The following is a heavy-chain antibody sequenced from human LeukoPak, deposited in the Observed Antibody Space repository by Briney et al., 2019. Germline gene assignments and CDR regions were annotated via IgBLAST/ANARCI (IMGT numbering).Heavy chain of an antibody. D-gene: IGHD1-1*01. Sequence: GGSLRLSCVGSGVIFSSYAMSWVRQAPGKGLEWVSGISGSGGSTHYADSVKGRFTISRDNSKNTLYLQMNSLRAEDTAIFYCAKTLHMSPTTISYGLDVWGQGITVTVSS. CDR1: GVIFSSYA. CDR2: ISGSGGST. CDR3: AKTLHMSPTTISYGLDV. V-gene: IGHV3-23*01. J-gene: IGHJ6*02.